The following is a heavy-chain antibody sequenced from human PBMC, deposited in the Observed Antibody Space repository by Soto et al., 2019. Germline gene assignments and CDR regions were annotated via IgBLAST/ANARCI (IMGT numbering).Heavy chain of an antibody. D-gene: IGHD1-26*01. CDR2: IFYSGST. CDR3: ARVDSGTYPYYYYAMDV. Sequence: QVQLQESGPGLVKPSETLSLTCTVSGASVSSGIHYWSWIRQPPGKGLEWIGYIFYSGSTNYNPSLKSRVTISVDTSNNQFSLRLSSVTAADTAVYYGARVDSGTYPYYYYAMDVWGQGTTVTVSS. CDR1: GASVSSGIHY. V-gene: IGHV4-61*01. J-gene: IGHJ6*02.